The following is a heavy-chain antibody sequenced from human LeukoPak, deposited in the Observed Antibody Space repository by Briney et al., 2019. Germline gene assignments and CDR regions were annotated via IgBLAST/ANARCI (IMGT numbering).Heavy chain of an antibody. Sequence: GASVKVSCKASGYTFTGYYMHWVRQAPGQGLEWMGWINPNSGGTNYAQKFQGRVTMTRDTSISTAYMELSRLRSDDTAVYYCAKHPSGYYYDHFDYWGQGTLVTVSS. D-gene: IGHD3-22*01. J-gene: IGHJ4*02. V-gene: IGHV1-2*02. CDR2: INPNSGGT. CDR3: AKHPSGYYYDHFDY. CDR1: GYTFTGYY.